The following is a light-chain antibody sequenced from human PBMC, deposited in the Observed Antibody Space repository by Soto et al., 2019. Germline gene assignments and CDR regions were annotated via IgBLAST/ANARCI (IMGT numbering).Light chain of an antibody. Sequence: EIVLTQSPGTLSLSPGERATLSCRASQSVSSSYLAWYQLKPGQAPRLLIYGASSRATGIPDRFSGSGFGSDFTLTISRLEPEDFALYYCQQYGNSRAFGQGTKVDI. CDR2: GAS. V-gene: IGKV3-20*01. J-gene: IGKJ1*01. CDR3: QQYGNSRA. CDR1: QSVSSSY.